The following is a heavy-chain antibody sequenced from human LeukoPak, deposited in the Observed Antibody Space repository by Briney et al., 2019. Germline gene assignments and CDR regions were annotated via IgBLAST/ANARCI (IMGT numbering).Heavy chain of an antibody. CDR3: AREGVITFGGVIVLRHPLDY. Sequence: GGSLRLSCAASGFTFSSYSMNWVRQAPGKGLEWVANIKQDGSEKYYVDSVKGRFTISRDNAKNSLYLQMNSLRAEDTAVYYCAREGVITFGGVIVLRHPLDYWGQGTLVTVSS. CDR2: IKQDGSEK. D-gene: IGHD3-16*02. CDR1: GFTFSSYS. V-gene: IGHV3-7*01. J-gene: IGHJ4*02.